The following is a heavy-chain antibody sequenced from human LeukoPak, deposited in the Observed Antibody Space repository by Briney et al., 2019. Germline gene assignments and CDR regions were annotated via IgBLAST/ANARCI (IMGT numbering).Heavy chain of an antibody. V-gene: IGHV1-46*01. D-gene: IGHD2-15*01. J-gene: IGHJ6*02. CDR1: GYTFTSYY. CDR2: INPSGGST. CDR3: ARELCGSIPGGSYVRPNYYYYGMDV. Sequence: ASVKVSCKASGYTFTSYYMHWVRQAPGQGLEWMGIINPSGGSTSYAQKFQGRVTMTRDTSTSTVCMELSSLRSEDTAVYYCARELCGSIPGGSYVRPNYYYYGMDVWGQGTTVTVSS.